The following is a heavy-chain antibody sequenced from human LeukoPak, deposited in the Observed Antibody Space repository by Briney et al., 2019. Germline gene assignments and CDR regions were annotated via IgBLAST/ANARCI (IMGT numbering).Heavy chain of an antibody. Sequence: SETLSLTCTVSGGSISSYYWSWIRQPPGKGLEWIGYTYYSGGTNYNPSLKSRVTISVDTSKNQFSLKLSSVTAADTAVYYCARELAGDSSFWGQGTLVTVSS. CDR3: ARELAGDSSF. D-gene: IGHD6-6*01. J-gene: IGHJ4*02. V-gene: IGHV4-59*01. CDR1: GGSISSYY. CDR2: TYYSGGT.